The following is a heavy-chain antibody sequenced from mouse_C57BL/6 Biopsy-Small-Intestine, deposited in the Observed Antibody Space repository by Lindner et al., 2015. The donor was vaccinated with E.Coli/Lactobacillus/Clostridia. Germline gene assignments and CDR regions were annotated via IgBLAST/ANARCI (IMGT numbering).Heavy chain of an antibody. Sequence: VQLQESGPELVKAWGFSEVVLQGFWLHFTSYDINWVKQRPGQGLEWIGWIYPRDGSTKYNEKFKGKATLTVDTSSSTAYMELHSLTSEDSAVYFCARGYFRADYFDYWGQGTTLTVSP. J-gene: IGHJ2*01. CDR1: LHFTSYD. CDR3: ARGYFRADYFDY. CDR2: IYPRDGST. D-gene: IGHD2-14*01. V-gene: IGHV1-85*01.